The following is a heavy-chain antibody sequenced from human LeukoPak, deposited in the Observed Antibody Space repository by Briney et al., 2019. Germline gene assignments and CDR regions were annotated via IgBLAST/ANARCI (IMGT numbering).Heavy chain of an antibody. CDR3: ARRYYYYYYMDV. J-gene: IGHJ6*03. CDR1: GGSCSGYY. Sequence: SETLSLTCAVYGGSCSGYYWSWIRQPPGKGLEWIGEINHSGSTNYNPSLKSRVTISVDTSKNQFSLKLSSVTAADTAVYYCARRYYYYYYMDVWGKGTTVTVSS. V-gene: IGHV4-34*01. CDR2: INHSGST.